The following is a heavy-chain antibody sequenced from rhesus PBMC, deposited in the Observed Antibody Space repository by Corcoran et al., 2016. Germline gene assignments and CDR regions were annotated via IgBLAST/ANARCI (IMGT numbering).Heavy chain of an antibody. CDR3: ARDRRIAAAGTGFDY. D-gene: IGHD6-31*01. CDR2: ISGRGGST. V-gene: IGHV4-173*01. CDR1: GGSISSNY. Sequence: QLQLQESGPGLVKPSETLSLTCAVSGGSISSNYWSWIRQPQGKGLEWIGRISGRGGSTDYNPSLKSRVTSSTDTSKNQFSLKLSAVTAADTAVYYCARDRRIAAAGTGFDYWGQGVLVTVSS. J-gene: IGHJ4*01.